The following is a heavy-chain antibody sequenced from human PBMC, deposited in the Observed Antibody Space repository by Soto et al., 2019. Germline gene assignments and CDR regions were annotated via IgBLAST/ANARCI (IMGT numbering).Heavy chain of an antibody. Sequence: QLQLQESGSGLVKPSQTLSLTCAVSDGSLSSGAYSWSWIRQPPGEGLEWIGYIYYTGSTYYNPSLKSRVTISVDRSKNQISLKLSSVTAADTAVYYCARLRAGYCGGDCYPYFDHWGQGTLVTVSS. CDR1: DGSLSSGAYS. J-gene: IGHJ4*02. CDR2: IYYTGST. CDR3: ARLRAGYCGGDCYPYFDH. D-gene: IGHD2-21*02. V-gene: IGHV4-30-2*01.